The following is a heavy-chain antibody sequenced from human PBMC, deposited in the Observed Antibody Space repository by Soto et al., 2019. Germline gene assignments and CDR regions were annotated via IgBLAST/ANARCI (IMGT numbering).Heavy chain of an antibody. J-gene: IGHJ3*02. V-gene: IGHV3-23*01. CDR3: ARDVSGGLGAFDI. CDR1: GFTFSNYA. Sequence: GGSLRLSCAASGFTFSNYAMTWVRQGPGKGLEWVSGISGSGGRSYYADSVKGRFTISRDNSKSSLYLQMDSLRAEDTAVYYCARDVSGGLGAFDIWGQGTMVTV. CDR2: ISGSGGRS. D-gene: IGHD5-12*01.